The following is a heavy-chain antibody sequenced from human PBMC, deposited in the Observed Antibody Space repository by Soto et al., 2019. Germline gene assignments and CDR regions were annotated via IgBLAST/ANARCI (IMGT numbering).Heavy chain of an antibody. V-gene: IGHV1-69*02. CDR3: AALVVVITDDAFDI. CDR1: GGTFSSYT. CDR2: IIPILGIA. J-gene: IGHJ3*02. Sequence: QVQLVQSGAEVKKPGSSVKVSCKASGGTFSSYTISWVRQAPGQGLEWMGRIIPILGIANYAQKFQGRVTITAEKSTSTAYMELSSLRSEDTAVYYCAALVVVITDDAFDIWGQGTMVTVSS. D-gene: IGHD3-22*01.